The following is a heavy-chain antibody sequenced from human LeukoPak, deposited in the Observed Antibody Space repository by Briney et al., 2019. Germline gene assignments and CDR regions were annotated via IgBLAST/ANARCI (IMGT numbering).Heavy chain of an antibody. J-gene: IGHJ4*02. CDR2: IRFDGSNK. D-gene: IGHD3-10*01. CDR1: GFTFSNYG. V-gene: IGHV3-30*02. Sequence: PGGSLSLSCAASGFTFSNYGMHWVRQAPGKGLEWVAFIRFDGSNKYDADSVKGRFTISRDNSKNTLYLQMNSLRAEDTAVYYCCMVRGVISWEDIDYWGQGTLVTVSS. CDR3: CMVRGVISWEDIDY.